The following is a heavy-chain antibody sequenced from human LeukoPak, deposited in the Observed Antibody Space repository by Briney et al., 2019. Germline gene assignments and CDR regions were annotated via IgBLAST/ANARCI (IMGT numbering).Heavy chain of an antibody. CDR2: ISSSGSYI. J-gene: IGHJ4*02. CDR3: AREHYSSSWSSYY. D-gene: IGHD6-13*01. CDR1: GFTFSSYS. Sequence: PGGSLRLSCAASGFTFSSYSMNSARHAPGKGLEWVSSISSSGSYIYYADSVKGRFTISRDNAKNSLYLQMNSLRAEDTAVYYCAREHYSSSWSSYYWGQGTLVTVSS. V-gene: IGHV3-21*01.